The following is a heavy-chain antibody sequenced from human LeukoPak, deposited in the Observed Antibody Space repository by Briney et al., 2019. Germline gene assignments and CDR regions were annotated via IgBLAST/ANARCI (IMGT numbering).Heavy chain of an antibody. Sequence: GASVKVSCKASGGTFSRYAISWVRQAPGQGLEWMGGITPMFGTANYAQKFQGRVTITADESTRTAYMELRSLKSEDTAVYYCARDAAIHDSHAYYYLWWGQGTLAIVSS. CDR1: GGTFSRYA. CDR3: ARDAAIHDSHAYYYLW. V-gene: IGHV1-69*13. CDR2: ITPMFGTA. J-gene: IGHJ4*02. D-gene: IGHD3-22*01.